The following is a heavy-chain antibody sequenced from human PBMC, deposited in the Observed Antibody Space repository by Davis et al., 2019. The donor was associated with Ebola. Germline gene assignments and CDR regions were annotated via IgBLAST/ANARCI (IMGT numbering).Heavy chain of an antibody. CDR3: TTDVVPAATRGVYYYYYYMDV. J-gene: IGHJ6*03. CDR1: GFTLNNAW. V-gene: IGHV3-15*01. D-gene: IGHD2-2*01. Sequence: GGSLRLSCVASGFTLNNAWMSWVRQAPGKGLEWVGRIKSKTDGGTTDYAAPVKGRFAMSRDDSKNTLYLQMNGLKTEDTAVYYCTTDVVPAATRGVYYYYYYMDVWGEGTTVAVSS. CDR2: IKSKTDGGTT.